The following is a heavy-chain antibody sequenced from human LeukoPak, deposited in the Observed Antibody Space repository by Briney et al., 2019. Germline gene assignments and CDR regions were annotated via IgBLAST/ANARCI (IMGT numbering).Heavy chain of an antibody. CDR2: IYWDDDK. D-gene: IGHD2-15*01. Sequence: SGPTLVHPTQTLTLTCTFSGFSLSTSGVGVGWIRQPPGKALEWLALIYWDDDKRYSPSLKSRLTITKDTSKNQVVLTMTNTDPVDTATYYCAHQIRYCSGGSCFNRFDSWGQGTPVTVSS. J-gene: IGHJ5*01. CDR3: AHQIRYCSGGSCFNRFDS. CDR1: GFSLSTSGVG. V-gene: IGHV2-5*02.